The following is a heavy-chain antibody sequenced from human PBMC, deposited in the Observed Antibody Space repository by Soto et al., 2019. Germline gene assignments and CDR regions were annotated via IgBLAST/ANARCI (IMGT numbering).Heavy chain of an antibody. D-gene: IGHD3-3*01. V-gene: IGHV1-69*05. CDR2: IIPIFGTA. J-gene: IGHJ5*02. Sequence: GASVKVSCKASGGTFSYYAISWVRQAPGQGLEWMGGIIPIFGTANYTQKFQGRVTMTTDTSTSTAYMELRSLRSDDTAVYYCARDDFWSGYPWFDPWGQGTLVTVSS. CDR1: GGTFSYYA. CDR3: ARDDFWSGYPWFDP.